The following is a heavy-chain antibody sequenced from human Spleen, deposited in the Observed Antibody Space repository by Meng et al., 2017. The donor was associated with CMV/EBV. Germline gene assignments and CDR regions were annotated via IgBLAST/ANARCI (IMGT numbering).Heavy chain of an antibody. CDR1: GFTFSSYS. J-gene: IGHJ4*02. CDR3: ARDPQLLHYYGSGSYYGH. D-gene: IGHD3-10*01. CDR2: ISSSSSYI. Sequence: GGSLRLSCAASGFTFSSYSMNWVRQAPGKGLEWVSSISSSSSYIYYADSVKGRFTISRDNAKNSLYLQMNSLRAEDTAVYYCARDPQLLHYYGSGSYYGHWGQGTLVTVSS. V-gene: IGHV3-21*01.